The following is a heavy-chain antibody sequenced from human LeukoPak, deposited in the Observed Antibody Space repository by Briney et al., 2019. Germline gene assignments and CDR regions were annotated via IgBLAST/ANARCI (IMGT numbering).Heavy chain of an antibody. V-gene: IGHV1-46*01. Sequence: ASVKVSCKASGYTFTSYYMHWVRQAPGQGLEWMGIINPSGGSTSYAQKFQGRVTMTRDTSTSTAYMELSSLRSEDTAVYYCATVNCSSTSCYGSSGFDPWGQGTLVTVSS. CDR2: INPSGGST. D-gene: IGHD2-2*01. J-gene: IGHJ5*02. CDR3: ATVNCSSTSCYGSSGFDP. CDR1: GYTFTSYY.